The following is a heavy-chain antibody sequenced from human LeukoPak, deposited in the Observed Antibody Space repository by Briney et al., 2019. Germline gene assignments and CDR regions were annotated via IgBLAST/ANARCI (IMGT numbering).Heavy chain of an antibody. CDR2: ISYDGSKK. D-gene: IGHD6-6*01. J-gene: IGHJ6*02. Sequence: GGSLRLSCAASGFTFSSYGMRWVRQAPGKGLEWEAVISYDGSKKYYADSVKGRFTISRDNSKNTLSLQMNSLRAEDTAVYYCARYSSSSNYYYGMDVWGQGTTVTVS. CDR3: ARYSSSSNYYYGMDV. CDR1: GFTFSSYG. V-gene: IGHV3-30*03.